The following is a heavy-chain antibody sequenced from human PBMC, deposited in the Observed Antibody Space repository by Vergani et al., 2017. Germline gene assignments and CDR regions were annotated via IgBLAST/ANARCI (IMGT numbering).Heavy chain of an antibody. CDR1: GFTFSSYG. V-gene: IGHV3-30*18. J-gene: IGHJ3*02. D-gene: IGHD3-10*01. CDR2: ISYDGSNK. CDR3: AKPLLWFGEFLHPAFDI. Sequence: QVQLVESGGGVVQPGRSLRLSCAASGFTFSSYGMHWVRQAPGKGLEWVAVISYDGSNKYYADSVKGRFTISRDNSKNTLYLQMNSLRAEDTAVYYCAKPLLWFGEFLHPAFDIWGQGTTVTVSS.